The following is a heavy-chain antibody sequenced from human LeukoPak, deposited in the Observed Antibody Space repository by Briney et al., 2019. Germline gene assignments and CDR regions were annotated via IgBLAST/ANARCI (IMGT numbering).Heavy chain of an antibody. D-gene: IGHD3-22*01. CDR1: GGSISSYY. CDR3: ASTYYYDSSGPLGY. Sequence: SSETLSLTCTVSGGSISSYYWSWIRQPPGKGLEWIGYIYYSGSTNYNPSLKSRVTISVDTSKNQFSLKLSSVTAADTAVYYCASTYYYDSSGPLGYWGQGTLVTVSS. CDR2: IYYSGST. V-gene: IGHV4-59*01. J-gene: IGHJ4*02.